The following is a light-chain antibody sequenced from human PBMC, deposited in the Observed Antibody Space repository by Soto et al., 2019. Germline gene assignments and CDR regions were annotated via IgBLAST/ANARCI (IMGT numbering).Light chain of an antibody. Sequence: EIVLTQSPGTLSLSPGERATLSCRASQSISRRFLAWYQQKPGQAPRLLIYGASSRATGVPERFSGSGSGTDFTLTISRLEPEDFAVYYCQAGTFGQGTRLEIK. CDR2: GAS. J-gene: IGKJ5*01. CDR3: QAGT. V-gene: IGKV3-20*01. CDR1: QSISRRF.